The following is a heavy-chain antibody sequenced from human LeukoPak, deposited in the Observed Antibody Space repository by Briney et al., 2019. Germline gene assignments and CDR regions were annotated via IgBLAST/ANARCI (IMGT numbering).Heavy chain of an antibody. J-gene: IGHJ5*02. Sequence: PSVKLSCKASGYTFNGYYMHWVRQAPGQGLEWMGWINPNSGGTNYAQKFQGRVTMTRDTSISTAYMELSRLRSDDTAVYYCARAGRVYIVATFYLHWFDPWGQGTLVTVSS. D-gene: IGHD5-12*01. CDR3: ARAGRVYIVATFYLHWFDP. CDR1: GYTFNGYY. V-gene: IGHV1-2*02. CDR2: INPNSGGT.